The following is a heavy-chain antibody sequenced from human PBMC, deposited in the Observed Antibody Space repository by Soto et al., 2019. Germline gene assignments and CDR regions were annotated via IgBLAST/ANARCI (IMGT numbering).Heavy chain of an antibody. D-gene: IGHD3-10*01. J-gene: IGHJ5*02. Sequence: GGSLRLSCAASGFTFSDYYMSWIRQAPGRGLEWISYISSSGYTLYYADSVKGRFTISRDNAKNSLYLQMNSLRADDTAVYYCARGAPGGNWFDPWGQGNLVTVSS. CDR3: ARGAPGGNWFDP. CDR2: ISSSGYTL. V-gene: IGHV3-11*01. CDR1: GFTFSDYY.